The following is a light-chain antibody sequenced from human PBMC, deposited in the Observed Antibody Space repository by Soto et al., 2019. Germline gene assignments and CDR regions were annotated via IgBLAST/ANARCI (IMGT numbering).Light chain of an antibody. CDR1: SNGIGAYNY. J-gene: IGLJ2*01. V-gene: IGLV2-14*01. CDR3: GSYASATLI. Sequence: QSALTQPASVSGSPGQSITISCTGTSNGIGAYNYVSWYQQYPGKVPTLLIYEVTFRPSGVSNRFSGSKSGNTASLTISGLQTEDEADYYCGSYASATLIFGGGTKLTVL. CDR2: EVT.